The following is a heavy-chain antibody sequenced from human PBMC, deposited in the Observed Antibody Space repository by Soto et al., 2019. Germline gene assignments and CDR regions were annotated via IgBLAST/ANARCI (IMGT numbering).Heavy chain of an antibody. CDR3: ASRDDTDYYYAMDV. J-gene: IGHJ6*02. CDR2: VYPDDSDV. Sequence: PGESLKISCKASGFKFTNYWIGWVRQMPGKGLEWMGNVYPDDSDVRYSPAFEGQVTISVDKSINTAYLQWTSLKASDTAIYFCASRDDTDYYYAMDVWGQGTTVTVSS. D-gene: IGHD2-21*01. CDR1: GFKFTNYW. V-gene: IGHV5-51*01.